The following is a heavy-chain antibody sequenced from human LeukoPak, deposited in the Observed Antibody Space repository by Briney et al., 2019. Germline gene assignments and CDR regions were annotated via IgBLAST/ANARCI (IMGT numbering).Heavy chain of an antibody. J-gene: IGHJ6*04. CDR3: AELGITMIGGV. V-gene: IGHV3-20*04. CDR2: INWNGGST. Sequence: GGSLRLSCAASGFTFSSYWMSWVRQAPGKGLEWVSGINWNGGSTGYADSVKGRFTISRDNAKNSLYLQMNSLRAEDTAVYYCAELGITMIGGVWGKGTTVTISS. D-gene: IGHD3-10*02. CDR1: GFTFSSYW.